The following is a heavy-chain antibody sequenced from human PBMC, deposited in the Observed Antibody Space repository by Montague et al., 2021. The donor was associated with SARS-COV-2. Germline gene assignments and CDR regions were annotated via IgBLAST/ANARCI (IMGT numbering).Heavy chain of an antibody. Sequence: SLILSCAASGFTFSSYGMHWVRQAPGKGLEWVAVIWYDGSNKYYADSVKGRFTISRDNSKNTLYLQMNSLRAEDTAVYYCAKEYSSSSTHYYGMDVWGQGTTVTVSS. CDR2: IWYDGSNK. V-gene: IGHV3-33*06. D-gene: IGHD6-6*01. J-gene: IGHJ6*02. CDR1: GFTFSSYG. CDR3: AKEYSSSSTHYYGMDV.